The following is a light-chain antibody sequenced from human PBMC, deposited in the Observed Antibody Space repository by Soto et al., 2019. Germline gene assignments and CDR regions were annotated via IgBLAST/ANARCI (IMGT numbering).Light chain of an antibody. CDR2: DNN. CDR3: GTWDRSLSDYV. Sequence: SVLTQPPSVSAAPGQKVTISCSGSSSNIGNNYVSWYQQLPGTAPKLLIYDNNKRPSGIPDRFSGSKSGTSATLGITGLQTGEEADDYCGTWDRSLSDYVSVTGTKVT. CDR1: SSNIGNNY. J-gene: IGLJ1*01. V-gene: IGLV1-51*01.